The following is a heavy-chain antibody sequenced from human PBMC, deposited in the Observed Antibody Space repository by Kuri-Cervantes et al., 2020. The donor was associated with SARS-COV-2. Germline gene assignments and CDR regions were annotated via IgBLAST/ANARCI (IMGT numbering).Heavy chain of an antibody. CDR3: YTLIGVSATAYDDY. Sequence: GESQKISCAASGFTFSSFAMSWVRQAPGKGLEWVSSISGSGVGTYYADSVKGRFTISRDNSKNTLYLQMNSLRAEDSALYYCYTLIGVSATAYDDYWGQGTLVTVSS. CDR1: GFTFSSFA. D-gene: IGHD2-21*02. J-gene: IGHJ4*02. CDR2: ISGSGVGT. V-gene: IGHV3-23*01.